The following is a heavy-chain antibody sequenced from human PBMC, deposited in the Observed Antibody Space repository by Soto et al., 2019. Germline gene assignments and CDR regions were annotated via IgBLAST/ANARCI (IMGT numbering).Heavy chain of an antibody. V-gene: IGHV3-23*01. CDR2: ISGSGGST. CDR3: ARDMSLHYNWFDP. D-gene: IGHD3-16*01. Sequence: GGSLRLCCAASGFTISSGAMWGCRQPPGKGVEGVSAISGSGGSTYYADSVKGRFTISSDNSKNTLYPQIHTLRAEDTAVYYCARDMSLHYNWFDPWGQGTLVTVSS. CDR1: GFTISSGA. J-gene: IGHJ5*02.